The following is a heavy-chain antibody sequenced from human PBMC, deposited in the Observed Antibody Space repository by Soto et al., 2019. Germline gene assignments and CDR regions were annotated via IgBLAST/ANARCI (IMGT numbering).Heavy chain of an antibody. CDR3: ARDPKTSGGQHWAFNYFDS. J-gene: IGHJ4*02. Sequence: GGSLRLSCAASGFSFSISPMHWVRQAPGKGPGWVALISYDGTDKFYADSVKGRFTISRDNSKSTLYLQVDSLRPEDAAVYYCARDPKTSGGQHWAFNYFDSWGQGTLVTVSS. CDR1: GFSFSISP. V-gene: IGHV3-30-3*01. CDR2: ISYDGTDK. D-gene: IGHD7-27*01.